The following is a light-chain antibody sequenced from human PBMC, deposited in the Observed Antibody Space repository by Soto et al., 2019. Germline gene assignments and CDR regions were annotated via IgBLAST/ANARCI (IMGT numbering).Light chain of an antibody. V-gene: IGLV1-44*01. CDR3: AAWDGSLNGVL. CDR2: NDD. Sequence: QSVLTQPPSASGTPGQRVTISCSGSSSNIGSHTVNWYQQFPGAAPKLLMYNDDQRPSGVPDRFSGSRSGSSASLAISGLQSEDEADYFCAAWDGSLNGVLFGGGTKVTVL. J-gene: IGLJ2*01. CDR1: SSNIGSHT.